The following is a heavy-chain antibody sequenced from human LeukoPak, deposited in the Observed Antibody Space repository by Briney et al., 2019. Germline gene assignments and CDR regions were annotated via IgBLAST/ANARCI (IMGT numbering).Heavy chain of an antibody. CDR3: ASATRAFDM. J-gene: IGHJ3*02. V-gene: IGHV3-33*01. Sequence: GGSLRLSCAASGFTFSIYGMHWIRQAPGKGLEWVAVIWSDGSQKYYADSMKGRLTISRDNSKNMVYLQMNSLRAEDTAVYYCASATRAFDMWGQGTLVTVSS. CDR1: GFTFSIYG. CDR2: IWSDGSQK.